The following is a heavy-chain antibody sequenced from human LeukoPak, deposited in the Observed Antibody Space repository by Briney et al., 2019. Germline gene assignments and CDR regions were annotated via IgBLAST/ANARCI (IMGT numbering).Heavy chain of an antibody. CDR3: AKDIGGAVAGRLGPGDVFDI. CDR1: GVTFDDYA. J-gene: IGHJ3*02. V-gene: IGHV3-9*01. CDR2: ISWKMGIR. Sequence: PGGALRVSCAAPGVTFDDYAMHCVRQAPGKGLGCGSGISWKMGIRGYAYSVKGRFTISRDNAKNSLYLEMNSLRDEDRELYYCAKDIGGAVAGRLGPGDVFDIWGQGTMVTVSS. D-gene: IGHD6-19*01.